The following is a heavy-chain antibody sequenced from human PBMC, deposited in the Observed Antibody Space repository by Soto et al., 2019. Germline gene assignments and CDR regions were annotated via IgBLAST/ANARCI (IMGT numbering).Heavy chain of an antibody. V-gene: IGHV1-3*04. CDR1: GYTFTTYA. D-gene: IGHD3-16*01. CDR3: ARSRVRGGYYFDY. J-gene: IGHJ4*02. Sequence: QVQVVQSGAEVKKPGASVTVSCKASGYTFTTYAIHWVRQAPGQSLEWMGWINTDNGNTYYSQKMQARVAITRDTSASTAYMELSRLRSEDTAVYYCARSRVRGGYYFDYWAREPWSPSPQ. CDR2: INTDNGNT.